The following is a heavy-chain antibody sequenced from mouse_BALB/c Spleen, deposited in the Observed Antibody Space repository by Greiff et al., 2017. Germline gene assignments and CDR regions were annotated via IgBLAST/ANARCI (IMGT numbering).Heavy chain of an antibody. V-gene: IGHV3-2*02. J-gene: IGHJ2*01. Sequence: EVKLQESGPGLVKPSQSLSLTCTVTGYSITSDYAWNWIRQFPGNKLEWMGYISYSGSTSYNPSLKSRISITRDTSKNQFFLQLNSVTTEDTATYYCARSDGYYVNYFDYWGQGTTLTVSS. D-gene: IGHD2-3*01. CDR2: ISYSGST. CDR3: ARSDGYYVNYFDY. CDR1: GYSITSDYA.